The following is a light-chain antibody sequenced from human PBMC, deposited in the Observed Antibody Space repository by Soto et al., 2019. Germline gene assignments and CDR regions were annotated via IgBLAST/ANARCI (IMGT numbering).Light chain of an antibody. Sequence: DIVMTQSPLSLPVTPGEPASISCRSSQSLLHSNGYNYLDWYLQKPGQSPQLLIYLNSSRSSGVPDRFSGSGSGTDFTLKISNVEAEDVGVYYCMQALQTPRTFGQGTKLEIK. V-gene: IGKV2-28*01. J-gene: IGKJ2*02. CDR2: LNS. CDR3: MQALQTPRT. CDR1: QSLLHSNGYNY.